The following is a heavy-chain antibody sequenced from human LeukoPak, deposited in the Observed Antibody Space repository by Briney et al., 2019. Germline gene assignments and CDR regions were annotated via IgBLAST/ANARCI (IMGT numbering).Heavy chain of an antibody. Sequence: SETLSLTFQVSGDSINGKYWTWVRQPPGKGLEWIGYIYYSGSTNYNASLKSRVTISVDTSKNQFSLKLSSVTAADTAVYYCARLGDGDNLRYFDYWGQGTLVTVSS. D-gene: IGHD5-24*01. CDR3: ARLGDGDNLRYFDY. CDR2: IYYSGST. CDR1: GDSINGKY. V-gene: IGHV4-59*08. J-gene: IGHJ4*02.